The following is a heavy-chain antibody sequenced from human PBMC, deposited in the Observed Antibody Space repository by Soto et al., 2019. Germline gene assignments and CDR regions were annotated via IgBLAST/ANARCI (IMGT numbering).Heavy chain of an antibody. Sequence: PGGSLRLSCAASGFTFSNYAMSWVRQRPGEGLEWVSALSDSGNTYYVDSVKGRFTISRDDSNNTLFLQMDSLRAEDTAIYYCARGGSVYGLYYFDYWGQGALVTVSS. V-gene: IGHV3-23*01. CDR2: LSDSGNT. CDR3: ARGGSVYGLYYFDY. CDR1: GFTFSNYA. D-gene: IGHD2-8*01. J-gene: IGHJ4*02.